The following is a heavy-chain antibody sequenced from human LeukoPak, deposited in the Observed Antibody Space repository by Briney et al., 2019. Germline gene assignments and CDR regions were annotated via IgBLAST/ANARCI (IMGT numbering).Heavy chain of an antibody. D-gene: IGHD6-13*01. V-gene: IGHV3-23*01. CDR3: AKDRVIAAAGDY. CDR1: GFSFSSYA. Sequence: GGSLRLSCAASGFSFSSYAMSWVRQAPGKGLEWVSGISGSGGSTYSADSVKGRFTISRDNSKNTLYLQMNSLRAEDTAVYYCAKDRVIAAAGDYWGQGTLVTVSS. J-gene: IGHJ4*02. CDR2: ISGSGGST.